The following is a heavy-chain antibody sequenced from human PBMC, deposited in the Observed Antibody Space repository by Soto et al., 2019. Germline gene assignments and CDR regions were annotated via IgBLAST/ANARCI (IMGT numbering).Heavy chain of an antibody. CDR1: GASVSSGGYY. CDR2: ISYSGST. Sequence: SETLSLTCNVSGASVSSGGYYWTWIRQHPGKGLEWGGSISYSGSTYYNPSLKSRLTISLDTSKNQFSLRLTSVTAADTAVYYCARAVSTYYDYWGQGTLVTVSS. J-gene: IGHJ4*02. V-gene: IGHV4-31*03. D-gene: IGHD3-10*01. CDR3: ARAVSTYYDY.